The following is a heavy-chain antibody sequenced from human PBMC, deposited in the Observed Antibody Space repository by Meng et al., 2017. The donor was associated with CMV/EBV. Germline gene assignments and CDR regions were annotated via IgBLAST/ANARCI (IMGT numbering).Heavy chain of an antibody. Sequence: SVKVSCKASGGTFSSYAIGWVRQAPGQGLEWMGGIIPIFGTANYAQKFQGRVTITTDESTSTAYMELSSLRSEDTAVYYCAREKRGLGYCSSTSCYYYYGMDVWGQGTTVTVSS. D-gene: IGHD2-2*01. V-gene: IGHV1-69*05. J-gene: IGHJ6*02. CDR2: IIPIFGTA. CDR3: AREKRGLGYCSSTSCYYYYGMDV. CDR1: GGTFSSYA.